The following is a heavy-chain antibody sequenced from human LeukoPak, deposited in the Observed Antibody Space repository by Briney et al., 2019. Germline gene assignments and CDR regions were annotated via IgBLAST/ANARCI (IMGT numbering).Heavy chain of an antibody. J-gene: IGHJ4*02. D-gene: IGHD4-17*01. CDR3: AKSSTVNDFDY. Sequence: GGSLRLSCAASGFTFNSYAMSWVRQASGKGLEWVSTVTGSGSATYYTDSVKGRFIISRDNSKNTLYLQMNSLRAEDTAVYYCAKSSTVNDFDYWGQGTLVTVSS. CDR1: GFTFNSYA. V-gene: IGHV3-23*01. CDR2: VTGSGSAT.